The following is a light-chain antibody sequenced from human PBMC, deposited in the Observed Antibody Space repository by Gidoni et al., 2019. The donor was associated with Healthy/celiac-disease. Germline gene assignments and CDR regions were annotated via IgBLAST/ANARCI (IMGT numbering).Light chain of an antibody. Sequence: EIVLTQSPATLSLSPGERATLSCRASQSVSSYFAWYQQKPGQAPRLLIYDASNRATGIPARFSGSGSGTDFTLTISSLEPEDFAVYYWQQRSNWMYTFGQGTKLEIK. CDR2: DAS. J-gene: IGKJ2*01. CDR1: QSVSSY. CDR3: QQRSNWMYT. V-gene: IGKV3-11*01.